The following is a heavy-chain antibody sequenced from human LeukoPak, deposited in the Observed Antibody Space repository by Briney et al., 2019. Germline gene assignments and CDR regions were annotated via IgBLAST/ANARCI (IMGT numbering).Heavy chain of an antibody. CDR2: IRDSAYRT. CDR1: GFTFSSYW. V-gene: IGHV3-23*01. Sequence: GGSLRLSCAASGFTFSSYWMSWVRQAPGKGLEWVSSIRDSAYRTYYADSVKGRFTISRDNSKNTLYLQMNSLRAEDTAVYYCAKDGDGINAFDVFDIWGQGTMVTVSS. J-gene: IGHJ3*02. D-gene: IGHD3-10*01. CDR3: AKDGDGINAFDVFDI.